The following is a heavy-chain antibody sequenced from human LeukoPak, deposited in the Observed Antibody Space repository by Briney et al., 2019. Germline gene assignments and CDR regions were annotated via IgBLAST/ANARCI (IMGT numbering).Heavy chain of an antibody. CDR1: RFTFSSYE. Sequence: PGGSLRLSCAASRFTFSSYEMNWVRWAPGKGLESVAYISSSGSITYYADSVKGRFTISRDNATNSLSLLMNSLRAEDTAVYYCARDKASPFTYYGMDVWGQGTTVTVPS. D-gene: IGHD6-6*01. CDR2: ISSSGSIT. V-gene: IGHV3-48*03. CDR3: ARDKASPFTYYGMDV. J-gene: IGHJ6*02.